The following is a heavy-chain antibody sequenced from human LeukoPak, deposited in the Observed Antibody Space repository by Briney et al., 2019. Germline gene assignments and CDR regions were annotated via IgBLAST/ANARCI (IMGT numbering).Heavy chain of an antibody. V-gene: IGHV4-59*01. J-gene: IGHJ5*02. CDR2: IYYSGST. D-gene: IGHD6-13*01. CDR1: GGSISSYY. Sequence: PSETLSLTCTVSGGSISSYYWSWIRQPPGKGLEWIGYIYYSGSTNYNPSLKSRVTISVDTSKNQFSLKLSSVTAADTAVYYRARCSGIAAAGTRADWFDPWGQGTLVTVSS. CDR3: ARCSGIAAAGTRADWFDP.